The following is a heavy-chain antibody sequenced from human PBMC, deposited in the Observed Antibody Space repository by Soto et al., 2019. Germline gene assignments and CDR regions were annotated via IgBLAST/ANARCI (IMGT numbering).Heavy chain of an antibody. V-gene: IGHV4-4*02. J-gene: IGHJ4*02. D-gene: IGHD3-22*01. Sequence: SETLSLTCAVSGGSISSSNWWSWVRQPPGKGLEWIGEIYYSGSTYYNPSLKSRVTISVDTSKNQFSLKLSSVTAADTAVYYCARFCDSSGYYYFDYWGQGTLVTVSS. CDR1: GGSISSSNW. CDR3: ARFCDSSGYYYFDY. CDR2: IYYSGST.